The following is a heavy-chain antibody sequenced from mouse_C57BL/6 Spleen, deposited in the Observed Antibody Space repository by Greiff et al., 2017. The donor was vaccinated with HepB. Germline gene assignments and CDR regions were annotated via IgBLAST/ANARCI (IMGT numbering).Heavy chain of an antibody. V-gene: IGHV5-9-1*02. D-gene: IGHD1-2*01. J-gene: IGHJ2*01. CDR3: TREGYGRRGYFDY. CDR1: GFTFSSYA. Sequence: EVQGVESGEGLVKPGGSLKLSCAASGFTFSSYAMSWVRQTPEKRLEWVAYISSGGDYIYYAETVKGRFTISRDNARNTLYLQMSSLKSEDPAMYYCTREGYGRRGYFDYWGQGTTLTVSS. CDR2: ISSGGDYI.